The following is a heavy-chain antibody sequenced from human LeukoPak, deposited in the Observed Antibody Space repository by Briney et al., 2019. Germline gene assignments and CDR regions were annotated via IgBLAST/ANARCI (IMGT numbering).Heavy chain of an antibody. CDR2: ISWDGGST. CDR1: GFTFDDYT. CDR3: ARESRDGYNLDY. Sequence: PGGSLRLSCAASGFTFDDYTMHWVRQAPGKGLEWVSLISWDGGSTYYADSVKGRFTISRDNSKNSLYLQMNSLRTVDTALYYCARESRDGYNLDYWGQGTLVTVSS. J-gene: IGHJ4*02. D-gene: IGHD5-24*01. V-gene: IGHV3-43*01.